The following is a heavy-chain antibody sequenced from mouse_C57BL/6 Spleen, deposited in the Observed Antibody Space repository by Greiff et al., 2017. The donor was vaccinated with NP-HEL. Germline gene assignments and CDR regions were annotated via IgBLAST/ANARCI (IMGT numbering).Heavy chain of an antibody. D-gene: IGHD1-1*01. CDR3: ARRLYYYGSSSYAMDY. J-gene: IGHJ4*01. CDR1: GFTFSDYG. CDR2: ISSGSSTI. V-gene: IGHV5-17*01. Sequence: EVQLVESGGGLVKPGGSLKLSCAASGFTFSDYGMHWVRQAPEKGLEWVAYISSGSSTIYYADTVKGRFTISRDNAKNTLFLQMTSLRSEDTAMYYCARRLYYYGSSSYAMDYWGQGTSVTVSS.